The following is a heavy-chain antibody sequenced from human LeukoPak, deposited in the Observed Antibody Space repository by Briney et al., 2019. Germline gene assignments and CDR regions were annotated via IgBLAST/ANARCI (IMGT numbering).Heavy chain of an antibody. CDR2: INSYGSSA. V-gene: IGHV3-74*01. CDR3: ARGDWAFDY. D-gene: IGHD3/OR15-3a*01. CDR1: GFTFSSYW. Sequence: GGSLRLSCAASGFTFSSYWMHWVRQVPGKGLVWVSRINSYGSSASYADSMKGRFTISRDNAKNTLYLQMNSLRAEDTAVYYCARGDWAFDYWGQGTLVTVSS. J-gene: IGHJ4*02.